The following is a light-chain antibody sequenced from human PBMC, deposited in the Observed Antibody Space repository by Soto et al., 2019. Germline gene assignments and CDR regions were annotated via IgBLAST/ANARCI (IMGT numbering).Light chain of an antibody. Sequence: IVLTHSPGTLALSPREIATGGVRASQSVSSSYLAWYQQKPGQTPRLLVYGASSRATGIPDRFSGSGSGTAFTLTISTLEPEDFAVYYCQQHGTSPITFGQGTRLEIK. V-gene: IGKV3-20*01. CDR3: QQHGTSPIT. CDR2: GAS. CDR1: QSVSSSY. J-gene: IGKJ5*01.